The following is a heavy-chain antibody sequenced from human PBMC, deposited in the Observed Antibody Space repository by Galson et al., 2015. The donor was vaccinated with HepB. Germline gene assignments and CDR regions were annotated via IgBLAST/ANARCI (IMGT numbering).Heavy chain of an antibody. Sequence: SVKVSCKASGYTFTSYGISWVRQAPGQGLVWMGWISAYNGNTNYAQKLQGRVTMTTDTSTSTAYMELRSLRSDDTAVYYCAREKSSSWYERDYYYYYGMDVWGQGTTVTVSS. J-gene: IGHJ6*02. D-gene: IGHD6-13*01. CDR2: ISAYNGNT. V-gene: IGHV1-18*04. CDR3: AREKSSSWYERDYYYYYGMDV. CDR1: GYTFTSYG.